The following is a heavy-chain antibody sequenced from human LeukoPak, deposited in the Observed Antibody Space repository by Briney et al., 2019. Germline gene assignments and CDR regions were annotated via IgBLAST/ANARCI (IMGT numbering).Heavy chain of an antibody. V-gene: IGHV3-48*04. D-gene: IGHD3-22*01. Sequence: GGSLRLSCAASGFTFSSYSMNWVRQAPGKGLEWVSYISSSSSTIYYADSVKGRFTISRDDAKNSLYLQMNSLRAEDTAVYYCARDYLGYYYDSSGPDYFDYWGQGTLVTVSS. J-gene: IGHJ4*02. CDR1: GFTFSSYS. CDR3: ARDYLGYYYDSSGPDYFDY. CDR2: ISSSSSTI.